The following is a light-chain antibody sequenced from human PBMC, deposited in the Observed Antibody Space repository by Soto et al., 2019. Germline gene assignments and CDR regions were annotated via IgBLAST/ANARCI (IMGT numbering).Light chain of an antibody. Sequence: NFMLTQPHSVSESPGKTVTISCTRSSGSIASNYVQWYQQRPGSSPTTVIYEDNKRPSGVPDRFSGSIDSSSNSASLTISGLKTEDEADYYCQSYDSDNQVFGGGTKVTVL. V-gene: IGLV6-57*01. CDR1: SGSIASNY. CDR3: QSYDSDNQV. J-gene: IGLJ3*02. CDR2: EDN.